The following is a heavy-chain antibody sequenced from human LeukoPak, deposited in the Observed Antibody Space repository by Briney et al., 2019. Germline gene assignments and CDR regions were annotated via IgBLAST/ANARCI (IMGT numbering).Heavy chain of an antibody. D-gene: IGHD1-7*01. CDR1: GYPFTSYG. Sequence: ASVKVSCKASGYPFTSYGFSWVRQAPGQGLEWMGWISADTGNTNFAQMFQGRLTMTTDTSTSTSHMELRSLTSDDTAVYYCARESRETGSTSGFDYWGQGTLVTVSS. J-gene: IGHJ4*02. V-gene: IGHV1-18*01. CDR2: ISADTGNT. CDR3: ARESRETGSTSGFDY.